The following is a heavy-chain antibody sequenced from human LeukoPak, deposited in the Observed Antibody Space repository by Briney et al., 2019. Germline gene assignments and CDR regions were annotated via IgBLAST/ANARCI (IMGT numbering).Heavy chain of an antibody. Sequence: SETLSLTCAVYGGSFSGYYWSWIRQPPWKGLEWIGEINHSGSTNYNPSLKSRVTISVDTSKNQFSLKLSSVTAADTAVYYCAIHIVVVPAAKKKNWFDPWGQGTLVTVS. V-gene: IGHV4-34*01. J-gene: IGHJ5*02. CDR1: GGSFSGYY. CDR3: AIHIVVVPAAKKKNWFDP. D-gene: IGHD2-2*01. CDR2: INHSGST.